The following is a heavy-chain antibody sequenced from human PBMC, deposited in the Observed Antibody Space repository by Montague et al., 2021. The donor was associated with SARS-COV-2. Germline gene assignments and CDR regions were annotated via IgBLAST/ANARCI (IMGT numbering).Heavy chain of an antibody. V-gene: IGHV3-30*04. CDR2: ISYDGSNK. Sequence: SLRLSCAASGFTFSSYAMHWVRQAPGKGLEWVAVISYDGSNKYYADSVKGRFTISRDNSKNTLYLQMNSLRAEDTAVYYCASEDSVVVMGAFDIWGQGTMVTVSS. CDR3: ASEDSVVVMGAFDI. D-gene: IGHD2-2*01. J-gene: IGHJ3*02. CDR1: GFTFSSYA.